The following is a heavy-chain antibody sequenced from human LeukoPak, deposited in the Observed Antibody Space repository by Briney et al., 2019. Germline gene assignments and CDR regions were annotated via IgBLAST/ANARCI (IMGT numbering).Heavy chain of an antibody. D-gene: IGHD5-12*01. J-gene: IGHJ4*02. CDR2: IYYSGST. CDR3: ARLDIVATIVDY. CDR1: GGSIRSSSYH. V-gene: IGHV4-39*02. Sequence: PSETLPLTCTVSGGSIRSSSYHWGWIRQPPGKGLEWIGSIYYSGSTYYNPSLKSQVTISVDTSKNHFSLKLSSVTAADTAVYYCARLDIVATIVDYWGQGTLVTVSS.